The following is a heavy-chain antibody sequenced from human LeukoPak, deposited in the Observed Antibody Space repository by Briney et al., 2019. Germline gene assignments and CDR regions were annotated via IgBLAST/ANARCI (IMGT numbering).Heavy chain of an antibody. D-gene: IGHD5-18*01. CDR2: ISYSGST. CDR3: ARGVEDLGYSYDY. CDR1: GASISGDS. V-gene: IGHV4-59*01. J-gene: IGHJ4*02. Sequence: PSETLSLTCTVSGASISGDSWSWIRQPPGKGLEWIGNISYSGSTNYNPSLKSRVTISVDTSKNQFSLRLTSVTAADTAFYYCARGVEDLGYSYDYWGQGTLVTVSS.